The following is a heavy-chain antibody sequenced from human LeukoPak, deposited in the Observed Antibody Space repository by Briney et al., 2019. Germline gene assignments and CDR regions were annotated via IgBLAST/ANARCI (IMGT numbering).Heavy chain of an antibody. D-gene: IGHD3-10*01. Sequence: SETLSLTCTVSRGSIGSYYWSWIRQPPGKGLEWIGYIYTSGSTNYNPSFRSRVTISVDTSKNQFSLKLTSVTAADTAVYYCAEHNYYGPESPPGFDPWGQGTLVTVSS. CDR1: RGSIGSYY. CDR3: AEHNYYGPESPPGFDP. CDR2: IYTSGST. V-gene: IGHV4-4*09. J-gene: IGHJ5*02.